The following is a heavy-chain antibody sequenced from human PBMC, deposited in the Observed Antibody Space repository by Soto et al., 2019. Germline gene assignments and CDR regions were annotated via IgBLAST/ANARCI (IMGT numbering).Heavy chain of an antibody. Sequence: QVQLQESGPGLVKPSQTLSLTCTVSGGSISSGGYYCSWIRQQPGKGLEWIGYIYYSGSTYYNPSRKSRVTISVDTSKNQFSLKLSSVTAADTAVYYCARAQLYLRPYYFDYWGQGTLVTVSS. CDR2: IYYSGST. CDR3: ARAQLYLRPYYFDY. J-gene: IGHJ4*02. D-gene: IGHD1-1*01. V-gene: IGHV4-31*03. CDR1: GGSISSGGYY.